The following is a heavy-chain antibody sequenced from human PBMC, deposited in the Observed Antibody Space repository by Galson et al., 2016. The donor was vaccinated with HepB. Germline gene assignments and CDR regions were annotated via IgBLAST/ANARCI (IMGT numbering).Heavy chain of an antibody. CDR1: GYSFSSYW. CDR3: ARRPPVTGRSGHYFDR. CDR2: ISPGDSDT. J-gene: IGHJ4*02. D-gene: IGHD4-11*01. V-gene: IGHV5-51*01. Sequence: QSGAEVKKPGESLKISCKGSGYSFSSYWIGWVRQMPGKGLEWMGIISPGDSDTRYSPSFQGQVTISVDKAINTAYMQWSSLKASDSGIYYCARRPPVTGRSGHYFDRWGQGTLVTVSS.